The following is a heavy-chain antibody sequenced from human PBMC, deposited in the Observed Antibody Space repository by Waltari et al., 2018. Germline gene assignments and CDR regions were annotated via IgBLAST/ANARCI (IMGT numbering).Heavy chain of an antibody. D-gene: IGHD4-17*01. V-gene: IGHV1-69*13. CDR2: IIPIFGTA. CDR3: ARELRPVYYFDY. Sequence: QVQLVQSGAEVKKPGSSVKVSCKASGGTFSSYAISWVRQAPGPGLEWMGGIIPIFGTANYAQKLQGRVTITADESTSTAYMELSSLRSEDTAVYYCARELRPVYYFDYWGQGTLVTVSS. J-gene: IGHJ4*02. CDR1: GGTFSSYA.